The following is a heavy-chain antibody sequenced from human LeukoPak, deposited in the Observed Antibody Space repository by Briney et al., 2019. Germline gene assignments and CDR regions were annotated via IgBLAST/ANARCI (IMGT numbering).Heavy chain of an antibody. D-gene: IGHD3-3*01. V-gene: IGHV4-4*07. Sequence: SETLSLTCSVFGSSFNTYYWSWIRQPAGKGLEWIGRIHTSGSADYSPSLQSRVTISVDMSKKEFSLKLTSVTAADTAVYYCASPPPRNTLFGVVTGYFDLWGRGTLVTVSS. J-gene: IGHJ2*01. CDR3: ASPPPRNTLFGVVTGYFDL. CDR1: GSSFNTYY. CDR2: IHTSGSA.